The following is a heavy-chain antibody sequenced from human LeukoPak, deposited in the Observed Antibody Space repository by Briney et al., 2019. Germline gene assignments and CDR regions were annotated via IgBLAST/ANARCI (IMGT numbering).Heavy chain of an antibody. CDR2: IYHSGST. V-gene: IGHV4-4*02. J-gene: IGHJ6*03. Sequence: SETLSLTCAVSGGSISSSNWWSWVRQPPGKGLEWIGEIYHSGSTNYNPSLKSRVTISVDTSKNQFSLKLSSVTAADTAVYYCARAVKLYYDILTGYYRGYYYYYMDVWGKGTTVTVSS. D-gene: IGHD3-9*01. CDR1: GGSISSSNW. CDR3: ARAVKLYYDILTGYYRGYYYYYMDV.